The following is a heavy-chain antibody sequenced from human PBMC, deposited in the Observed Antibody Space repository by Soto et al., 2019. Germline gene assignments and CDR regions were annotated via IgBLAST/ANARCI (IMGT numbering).Heavy chain of an antibody. CDR2: INPNSGGT. Sequence: ASVKVSCKASGYIFTGYYMHWVRQAPGQGLEWMGWINPNSGGTNYAQKFQGWVTMTRDTSISTAYMELSRLRSDDTAVYYCASARGYSGYDAFDYWGQGTLVTVSS. V-gene: IGHV1-2*04. J-gene: IGHJ4*02. CDR1: GYIFTGYY. D-gene: IGHD5-12*01. CDR3: ASARGYSGYDAFDY.